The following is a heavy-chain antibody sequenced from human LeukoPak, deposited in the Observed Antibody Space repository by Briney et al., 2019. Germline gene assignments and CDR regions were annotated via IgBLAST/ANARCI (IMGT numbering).Heavy chain of an antibody. CDR3: ARASIDYDFWSGYYPFDY. D-gene: IGHD3-3*01. V-gene: IGHV1-69*05. J-gene: IGHJ4*02. CDR1: GGTFSSYA. Sequence: SVKVSRKASGGTFSSYAISWVRQAPGQGLEWMGGIIPIFGTANYAQKFQGRVTITTDESTSTAYMELSSLRSEDTAVYYCARASIDYDFWSGYYPFDYWGQGTLVTVSS. CDR2: IIPIFGTA.